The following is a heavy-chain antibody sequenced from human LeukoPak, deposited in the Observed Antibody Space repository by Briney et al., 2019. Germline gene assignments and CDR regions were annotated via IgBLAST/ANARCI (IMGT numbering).Heavy chain of an antibody. J-gene: IGHJ4*02. D-gene: IGHD5-12*01. CDR2: IFYSGST. Sequence: SETLSPTCTVSGDSISSYYWSWLRQSPGKGREWIGYIFYSGSTNYNPSLKSRVTISVDTSKNQFSLKLTSVTAADTAVYYCARSRAYDYHFDNWGQGTLVTVSS. CDR3: ARSRAYDYHFDN. CDR1: GDSISSYY. V-gene: IGHV4-59*01.